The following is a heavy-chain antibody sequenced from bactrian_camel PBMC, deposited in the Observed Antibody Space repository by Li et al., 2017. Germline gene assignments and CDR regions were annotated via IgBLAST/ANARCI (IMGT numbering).Heavy chain of an antibody. CDR1: EHTYSRYH. CDR2: IDADGET. CDR3: ATGFTVIRGGGCEYKY. Sequence: HVQLVESGGGLVQTGGSLRLSCTAREHTYSRYHMGWIRQVSGQEREGVASIDADGETSYVDSVKGRFTVSRDNGKNTIYLRLDALKIEDTGMYYCATGFTVIRGGGCEYKYFGRGTQVTVS. J-gene: IGHJ4*01. D-gene: IGHD5*01. V-gene: IGHV3S9*01.